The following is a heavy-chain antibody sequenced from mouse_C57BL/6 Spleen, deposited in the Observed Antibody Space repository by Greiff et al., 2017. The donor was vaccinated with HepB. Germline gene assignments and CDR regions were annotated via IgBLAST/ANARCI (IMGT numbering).Heavy chain of an antibody. Sequence: EVMLVESGGGLVKPGGSLKLSCAASGFTFSSYAMSWVRQTPEKRLEWVATISDGGSYTYYPDNVKGRFTISRDNAKNNLYLQMSHLKSEDTAMYYCARDTLSTMITTSRYYAMDYWGQGTSVTVSS. D-gene: IGHD2-4*01. J-gene: IGHJ4*01. CDR3: ARDTLSTMITTSRYYAMDY. CDR2: ISDGGSYT. V-gene: IGHV5-4*01. CDR1: GFTFSSYA.